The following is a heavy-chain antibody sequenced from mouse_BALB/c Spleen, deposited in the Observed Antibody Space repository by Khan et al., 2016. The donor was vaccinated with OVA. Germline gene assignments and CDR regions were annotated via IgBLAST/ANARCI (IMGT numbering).Heavy chain of an antibody. Sequence: QVRLQQSGPGLVAPSQSLSITCTVSGFSLSRYNIHWVRQPPGKGLEWLGMIWGGGGTDYNSTLKSRLSIRKDNSKSQVFLKMNSLQTDDTAMYYCARAYYRYDGYYAMDYWGQGTSVTVSS. V-gene: IGHV2-6-4*01. CDR3: ARAYYRYDGYYAMDY. J-gene: IGHJ4*01. D-gene: IGHD2-14*01. CDR1: GFSLSRYN. CDR2: IWGGGGT.